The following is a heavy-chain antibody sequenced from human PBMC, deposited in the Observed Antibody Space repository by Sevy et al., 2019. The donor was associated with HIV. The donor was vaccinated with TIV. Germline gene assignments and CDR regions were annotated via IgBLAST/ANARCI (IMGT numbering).Heavy chain of an antibody. J-gene: IGHJ5*02. Sequence: GGSLRLSCAASGFTFSGYAMSWVRQAPGKGLEWVSLITGSGSKTYYADSVKGRVTISRDNSKNTVNLQMNSLRVEDTAIYYCAKETWGLFDPWGQGILVTVSS. CDR3: AKETWGLFDP. CDR1: GFTFSGYA. CDR2: ITGSGSKT. V-gene: IGHV3-23*01. D-gene: IGHD7-27*01.